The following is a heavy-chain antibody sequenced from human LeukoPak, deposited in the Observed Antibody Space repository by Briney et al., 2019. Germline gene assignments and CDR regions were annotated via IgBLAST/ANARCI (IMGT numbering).Heavy chain of an antibody. V-gene: IGHV4-39*01. CDR1: XXX. J-gene: IGHJ5*02. CDR2: IYYSGSX. Sequence: XXXXGWIRQPXGXXXXWIGSIYYSGSXYXNPSLKSRVTISXXTSXNQFSLKLSSVTAADTAVYXXXXXXXPXXXXDPWGQXTXVTVSS. CDR3: XXXXXPXXXXDP.